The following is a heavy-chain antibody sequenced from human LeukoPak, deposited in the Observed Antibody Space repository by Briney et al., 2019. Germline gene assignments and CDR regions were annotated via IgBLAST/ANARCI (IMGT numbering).Heavy chain of an antibody. CDR1: RHTFISYY. CDR3: AIAVKSDAFDI. Sequence: GASVKVSCKASRHTFISYYMHWVRQAPGQGLEWMGIINPSGGSTSYAQKLQGRVTMTRDTSTSTVYMELSSLRSEDTAVYYCAIAVKSDAFDIWGQGTMVTVSS. V-gene: IGHV1-46*04. D-gene: IGHD4-11*01. CDR2: INPSGGST. J-gene: IGHJ3*02.